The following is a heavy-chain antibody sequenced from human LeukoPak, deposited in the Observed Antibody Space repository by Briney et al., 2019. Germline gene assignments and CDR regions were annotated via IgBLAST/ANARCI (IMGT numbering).Heavy chain of an antibody. J-gene: IGHJ4*02. D-gene: IGHD4-17*01. CDR2: ISYDGSNK. Sequence: FSSYAMHGVRQAXGKGLXGXXXISYDGSNKYYADSVKGRFTISRDNSKNTLYLQMNSLRAEDTAVYYCARDVGDYDEGDYFDYWGQGTLVTVSS. CDR3: ARDVGDYDEGDYFDY. V-gene: IGHV3-30-3*01. CDR1: FSSYA.